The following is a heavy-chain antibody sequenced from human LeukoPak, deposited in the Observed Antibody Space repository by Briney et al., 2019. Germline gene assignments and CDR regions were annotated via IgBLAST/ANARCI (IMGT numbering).Heavy chain of an antibody. CDR3: ATAEVSEISAFDY. Sequence: ASVKVSCKASGYTFTGYYMHWVRQAPGQGLEWMGWINPNSGGTNYAQKFQGRVTMTRDTSLSTAYMELSRLKSDDTAVYYCATAEVSEISAFDYWGQGTLVTVSS. CDR1: GYTFTGYY. J-gene: IGHJ4*02. CDR2: INPNSGGT. D-gene: IGHD2/OR15-2a*01. V-gene: IGHV1-2*02.